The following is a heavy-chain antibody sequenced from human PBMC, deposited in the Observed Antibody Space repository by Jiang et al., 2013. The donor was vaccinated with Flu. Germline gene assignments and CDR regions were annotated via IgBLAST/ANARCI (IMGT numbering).Heavy chain of an antibody. CDR1: GYSFTSYW. V-gene: IGHV5-51*01. CDR2: IYPGDSDT. D-gene: IGHD3-10*01. CDR3: ARRVVRGVISTVIDAFDI. Sequence: VQLVESGAEVKKPGESLKISCKGSGYSFTSYWIGWVRQMPGKGLEWMGIIYPGDSDTRYSPSFQGQVTISADKSISTACLQWSSLKASDTAMYYCARRVVRGVISTVIDAFDIWGQGTMVTVSS. J-gene: IGHJ3*02.